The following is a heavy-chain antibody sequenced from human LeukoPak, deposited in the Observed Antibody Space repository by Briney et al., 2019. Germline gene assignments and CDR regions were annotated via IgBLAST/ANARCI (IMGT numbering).Heavy chain of an antibody. CDR2: ISAYNGNT. J-gene: IGHJ4*02. Sequence: ASVKVSCKASGYTFTSYGISWVRQASGQGLEWMGWISAYNGNTNYAQKLQGRVTMTTDTSTSTAYMELRSLRSDDTAVYYCARDRYTLEMATITPSDYWGQGSLVTVSS. CDR1: GYTFTSYG. CDR3: ARDRYTLEMATITPSDY. D-gene: IGHD5-24*01. V-gene: IGHV1-18*01.